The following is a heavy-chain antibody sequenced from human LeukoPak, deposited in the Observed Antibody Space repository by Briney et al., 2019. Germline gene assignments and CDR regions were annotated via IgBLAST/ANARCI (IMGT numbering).Heavy chain of an antibody. CDR2: MNPNSGNT. Sequence: GASVKVSCKASGYTFTSYGISWVRQATGQGLEWMGWMNPNSGNTGYAQRFQGRVTITRNTSISTAYMELSSLRSEDTAVYYCARAFRGCSSTSCQYYFDYWGQGTLVTVSS. J-gene: IGHJ4*02. D-gene: IGHD2-2*01. CDR3: ARAFRGCSSTSCQYYFDY. CDR1: GYTFTSYG. V-gene: IGHV1-8*03.